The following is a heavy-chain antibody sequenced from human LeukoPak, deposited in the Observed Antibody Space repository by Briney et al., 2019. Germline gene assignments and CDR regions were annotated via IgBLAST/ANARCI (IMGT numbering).Heavy chain of an antibody. CDR1: GFTFSSYS. D-gene: IGHD3-22*01. CDR3: ARGASSGYYTDAFDI. V-gene: IGHV3-21*01. J-gene: IGHJ3*02. Sequence: KPGGSLRLSCAASGFTFSSYSMNWVRQAPGKGLEWVSSISSSSSYIYYADSVKGRFTISRDNAKNSLYLQMNSLRAEDTAVYYCARGASSGYYTDAFDIWGQRTMVTVSS. CDR2: ISSSSSYI.